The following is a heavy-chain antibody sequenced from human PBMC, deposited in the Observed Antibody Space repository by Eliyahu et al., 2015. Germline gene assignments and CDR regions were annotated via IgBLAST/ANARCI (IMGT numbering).Heavy chain of an antibody. Sequence: EVQLVQSGAEVKKPGESXXISCKGSGYSFTSYXXGWVRQMPGKGLEWMGIIYPGDSDTRYSPSFQGQVTISADKSISTAYLQWSSLKASDTAMYYCARHLMYSGSPLPFDYWGQGT. CDR3: ARHLMYSGSPLPFDY. V-gene: IGHV5-51*01. D-gene: IGHD1-26*01. CDR2: IYPGDSDT. J-gene: IGHJ4*02. CDR1: GYSFTSYX.